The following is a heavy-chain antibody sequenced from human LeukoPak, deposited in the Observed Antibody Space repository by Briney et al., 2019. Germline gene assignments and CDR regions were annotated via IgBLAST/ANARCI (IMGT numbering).Heavy chain of an antibody. J-gene: IGHJ4*02. CDR2: IIPIFGTA. D-gene: IGHD2-2*01. CDR1: GGTFSSYA. CDR3: ARGVPRYCRSPGRATADICGVY. Sequence: ASVKVSCKASGGTFSSYAISWVRQAPGQGLEWMGGIIPIFGTANYAQKFQGRVTITADKSTSTAYMELSSLRSEDTAVYYCARGVPRYCRSPGRATADICGVYWGQGTLVTVSS. V-gene: IGHV1-69*06.